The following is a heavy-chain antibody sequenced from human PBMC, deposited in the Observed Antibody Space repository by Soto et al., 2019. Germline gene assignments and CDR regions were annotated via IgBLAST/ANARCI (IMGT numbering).Heavy chain of an antibody. CDR1: GGSISSTSW. CDR2: IYYSGNT. V-gene: IGHV4-4*02. CDR3: ASNWRDYGFDY. Sequence: QVQLQESGPGLMKPSGTLSLTCAVSGGSISSTSWWSWVRQPPGKGLEWIGEIYYSGNTNYKPSLRSRLTISVDKSKNHFSLKLNSVTAADTAVYFCASNWRDYGFDYWGRGILVTVSS. D-gene: IGHD1-20*01. J-gene: IGHJ4*02.